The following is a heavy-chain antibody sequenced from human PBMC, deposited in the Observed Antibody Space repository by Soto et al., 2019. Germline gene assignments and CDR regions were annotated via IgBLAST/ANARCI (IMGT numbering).Heavy chain of an antibody. Sequence: QVQLVESGGGVVQPGRSLRLSCAASGFTFSSYGMHWVRQAPGKGLEWVAVISYDGSNKYYADSVKGRFTISRDNSKNKLYLQMNSLRAEDTAVYYCAKVHVDTAMADYWGQGTLFTVSS. CDR2: ISYDGSNK. D-gene: IGHD5-18*01. V-gene: IGHV3-30*18. CDR1: GFTFSSYG. J-gene: IGHJ4*02. CDR3: AKVHVDTAMADY.